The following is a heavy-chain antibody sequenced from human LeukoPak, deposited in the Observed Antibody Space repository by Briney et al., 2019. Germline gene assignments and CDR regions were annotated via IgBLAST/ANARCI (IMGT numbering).Heavy chain of an antibody. CDR2: INHSGST. V-gene: IGHV4-39*07. D-gene: IGHD2-2*01. Sequence: SETLSLTCTVSGGSISSSSYYWGWIRQPPGKGLEWIGEINHSGSTNYNPSLKSRVTISVDTSKNQFSLKLSSVTAADTAVYYCARSGGVGLVPAAKVYWFDPWGQGTLVTVSS. CDR3: ARSGGVGLVPAAKVYWFDP. CDR1: GGSISSSSYY. J-gene: IGHJ5*02.